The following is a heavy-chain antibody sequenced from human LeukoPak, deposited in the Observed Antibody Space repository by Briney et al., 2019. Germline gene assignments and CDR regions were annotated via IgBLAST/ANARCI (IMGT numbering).Heavy chain of an antibody. CDR3: ARDPPILYSVLLPAAMAVRDDVFDI. V-gene: IGHV3-21*06. CDR1: GFTLSTDS. CDR2: ITSSSSYI. Sequence: PGGSLRLSCAASGFTLSTDSMNWVRQAPGKGLEWVSSITSSSSYIYYADSVKGRFTISRDNAKNSLYLQMNSLRAEDTAVYYCARDPPILYSVLLPAAMAVRDDVFDIWGQGTMVTVSS. J-gene: IGHJ3*02. D-gene: IGHD2-2*01.